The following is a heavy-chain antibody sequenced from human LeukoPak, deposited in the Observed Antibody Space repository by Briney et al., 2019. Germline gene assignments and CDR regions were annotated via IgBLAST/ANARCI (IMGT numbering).Heavy chain of an antibody. CDR2: ISYDGSNK. D-gene: IGHD3-22*01. J-gene: IGHJ6*03. V-gene: IGHV3-30-3*01. Sequence: GRSLRLSCAASGFTFSSYPMHWVRQAPGKGLEWVAVISYDGSNKYYSDSVNGRFTISRDNSKNTLYLQMNSLRAEDTAMYYCAREQVVVLRRVYYYYMDVWGKGTTVTVSS. CDR1: GFTFSSYP. CDR3: AREQVVVLRRVYYYYMDV.